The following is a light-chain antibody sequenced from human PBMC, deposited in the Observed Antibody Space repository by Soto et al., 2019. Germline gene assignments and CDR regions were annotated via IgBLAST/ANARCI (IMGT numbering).Light chain of an antibody. CDR1: ENVGTN. CDR2: GSS. J-gene: IGKJ4*01. V-gene: IGKV3D-15*01. CDR3: QQYNNWGLS. Sequence: IVMTQSPATLSVSPGEGVTLSCRASENVGTNLAWYQQKPGQAPRLLICGSSTRATGIPATFSGSGSGTEFTLTISSLQSEESAIYYCQQYNNWGLSFGGGTKVEIK.